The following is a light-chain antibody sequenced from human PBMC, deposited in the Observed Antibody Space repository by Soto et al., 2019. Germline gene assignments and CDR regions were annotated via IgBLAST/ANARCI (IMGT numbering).Light chain of an antibody. CDR2: SNN. J-gene: IGLJ2*01. CDR3: AAWDDSLNGVV. CDR1: SYNNGSNT. V-gene: IGLV1-44*01. Sequence: QSVLTQPPSASGTPGQRVTISCSGSSYNNGSNTVNWYQQLPGTAPKLLIYSNNQRPSGVPDRFSGSKSGTSASLAISGLQSEDEADYYCAAWDDSLNGVVFGGGTKLTVL.